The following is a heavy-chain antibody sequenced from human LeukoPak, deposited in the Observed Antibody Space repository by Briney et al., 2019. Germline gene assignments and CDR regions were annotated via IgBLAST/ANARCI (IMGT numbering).Heavy chain of an antibody. CDR2: ISSSSSYI. Sequence: GGSLRLSCAASEFTFSTYSMNWVRQAPGKELEWVSSISSSSSYIYYADSVKGRFTISRDNAKNSLYLQMNSLRAEDTAVYYCARDGAAMAPAGYYGMDVWGQGTTVTVSS. CDR3: ARDGAAMAPAGYYGMDV. J-gene: IGHJ6*02. D-gene: IGHD5-18*01. V-gene: IGHV3-21*01. CDR1: EFTFSTYS.